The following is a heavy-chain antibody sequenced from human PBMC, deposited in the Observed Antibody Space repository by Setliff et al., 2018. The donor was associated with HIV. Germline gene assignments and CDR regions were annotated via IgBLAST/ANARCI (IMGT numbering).Heavy chain of an antibody. CDR3: AREGVSLWFGELPGSYYMDV. CDR1: GYIFSGYY. CDR2: ITTYNGVL. D-gene: IGHD3-10*01. Sequence: ASVKVSCKTSGYIFSGYYLHWLRRAPGQGLEWMGWITTYNGVLNYAQKFQGRVTMTTDTSTSTAYMELRSLRSEDTAVYYCAREGVSLWFGELPGSYYMDVWGKGTTVTVSS. V-gene: IGHV1-18*04. J-gene: IGHJ6*03.